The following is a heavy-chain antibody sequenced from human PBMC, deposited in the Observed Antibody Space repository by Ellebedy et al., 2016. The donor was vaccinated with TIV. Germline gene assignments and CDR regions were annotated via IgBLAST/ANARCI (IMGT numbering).Heavy chain of an antibody. CDR1: GFTFSSYE. CDR3: ARDRDYLGYYYGMDV. V-gene: IGHV3-48*03. Sequence: PGGSLRLSCAASGFTFSSYEMNWVRQAPGKGLEWVSYISSSGSTIYYADSVKGRFTISRDNANNSLYLQMNSLRAEDTAVYYCARDRDYLGYYYGMDVWGQGTTVTVSS. D-gene: IGHD7-27*01. J-gene: IGHJ6*02. CDR2: ISSSGSTI.